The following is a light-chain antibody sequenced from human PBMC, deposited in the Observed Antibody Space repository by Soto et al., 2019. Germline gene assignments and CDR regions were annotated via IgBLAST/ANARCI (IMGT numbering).Light chain of an antibody. V-gene: IGKV3-15*01. J-gene: IGKJ1*01. CDR3: HQYDNWPRT. Sequence: EIVMTQSPVTLSVSPGERATLSCRASQSVSSRLAWYQQKPGQAPRPLIYGASTRAIGIPDRFSGSGSGTEFTLTISSLQSEDFAVYYCHQYDNWPRTFGQGTK. CDR2: GAS. CDR1: QSVSSR.